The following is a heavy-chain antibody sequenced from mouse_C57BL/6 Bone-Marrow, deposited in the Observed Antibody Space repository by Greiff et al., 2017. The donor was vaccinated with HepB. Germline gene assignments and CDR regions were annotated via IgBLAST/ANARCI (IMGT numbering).Heavy chain of an antibody. CDR2: IYPRSGNT. Sequence: VKLMESGAELARPGASVKLSCKASGYTFTSYGISWVKQRTGQGLEWIGEIYPRSGNTYYNEKFKGKATLTADKSSSTAYMELRSLTSEDSAVYFCARPHYYGSSYGYFDVWGTGTTVTVSS. D-gene: IGHD1-1*01. J-gene: IGHJ1*03. V-gene: IGHV1-81*01. CDR1: GYTFTSYG. CDR3: ARPHYYGSSYGYFDV.